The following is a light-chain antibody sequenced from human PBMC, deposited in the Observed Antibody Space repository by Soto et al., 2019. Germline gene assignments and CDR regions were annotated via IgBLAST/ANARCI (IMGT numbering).Light chain of an antibody. J-gene: IGLJ1*01. V-gene: IGLV2-23*02. Sequence: QSVLTQPASVSGSPGQSITISCTGTSSVVGSYNLVSWYQQHPGKAPKLMIYEVSKRPSGVSNRFSGSKSANTASLTISGLQADDEADYYCCSYGGRSTYVFGTGTKVTAL. CDR2: EVS. CDR3: CSYGGRSTYV. CDR1: SSVVGSYNL.